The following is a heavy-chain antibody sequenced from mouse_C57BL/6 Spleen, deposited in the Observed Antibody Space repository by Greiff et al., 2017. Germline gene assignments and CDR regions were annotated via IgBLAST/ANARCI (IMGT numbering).Heavy chain of an antibody. Sequence: EVKVEESGGGLVQPGGSMKLSCVASGFTFSNYWMNWVRQSPEKGLEWVAQIRLKSDNYATHYAESVKGRFTISRDDSKSSVYLQMNNLRAEDTGIYYCTARGSSYGYFDYWGQGTTLTVSS. CDR3: TARGSSYGYFDY. CDR2: IRLKSDNYAT. CDR1: GFTFSNYW. V-gene: IGHV6-3*01. D-gene: IGHD1-1*01. J-gene: IGHJ2*01.